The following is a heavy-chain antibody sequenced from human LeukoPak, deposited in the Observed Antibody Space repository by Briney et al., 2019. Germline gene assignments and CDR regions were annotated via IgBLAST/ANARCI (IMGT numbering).Heavy chain of an antibody. CDR1: GFTFSSYW. V-gene: IGHV3-7*03. CDR2: IKQDGSET. D-gene: IGHD3-10*01. Sequence: PGGPLRLSCAASGFTFSSYWMSWVRQAPGRGLEWVANIKQDGSETYYVDSVKGRFTISRDNAKNSLYLQMNSLRAEDTAVYYCARVYSHTITMVRGVIGGWGQGTVVTVSS. CDR3: ARVYSHTITMVRGVIGG. J-gene: IGHJ4*02.